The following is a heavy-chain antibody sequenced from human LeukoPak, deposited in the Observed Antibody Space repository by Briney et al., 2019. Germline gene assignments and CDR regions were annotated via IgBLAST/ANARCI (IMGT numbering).Heavy chain of an antibody. J-gene: IGHJ4*02. Sequence: GGSLRLSCAASGFTFSSYAMSWVRQAPGKGLEWVSAISGSGGSTYYADSVKGRFTISRDNSENTLYLQMNSLRAEDTAVYYCAKDDTLGSYSHWGQGTLVTVSS. V-gene: IGHV3-23*01. CDR2: ISGSGGST. CDR1: GFTFSSYA. D-gene: IGHD1-26*01. CDR3: AKDDTLGSYSH.